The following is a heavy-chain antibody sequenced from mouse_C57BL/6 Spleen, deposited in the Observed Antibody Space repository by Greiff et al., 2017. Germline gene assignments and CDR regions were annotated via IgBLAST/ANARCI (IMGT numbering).Heavy chain of an antibody. CDR2: IRSKSNNYAT. CDR1: GFSFNTYA. Sequence: VQLKESGGGLVQPKGSLKLSCAASGFSFNTYAMNWVRQAPGKGLEWVARIRSKSNNYATYYADSVKDRFTISRDDSESMLYLQMNNLKTEDTAMYYCVRHDGSSYFDYWGQGTTLTVSS. J-gene: IGHJ2*01. D-gene: IGHD1-1*01. V-gene: IGHV10-1*01. CDR3: VRHDGSSYFDY.